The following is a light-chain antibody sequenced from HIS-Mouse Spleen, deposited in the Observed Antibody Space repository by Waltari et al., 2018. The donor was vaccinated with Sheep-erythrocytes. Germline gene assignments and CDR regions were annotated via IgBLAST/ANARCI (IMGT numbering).Light chain of an antibody. J-gene: IGLJ2*01. CDR3: AAWDDRLNGPV. Sequence: QSVLTQPPSVSEAPRQRVTISCSGSSPNIGNNAVTWYQQLPGKAPKLLIYYDDLLPSGVSDRFSGSKSGTSASLAISGLQSEDEADYYCAAWDDRLNGPVFGGGTKLTVL. V-gene: IGLV1-36*01. CDR1: SPNIGNNA. CDR2: YDD.